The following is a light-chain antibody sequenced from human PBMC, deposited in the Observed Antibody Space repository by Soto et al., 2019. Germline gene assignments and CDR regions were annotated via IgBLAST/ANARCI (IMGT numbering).Light chain of an antibody. J-gene: IGKJ1*01. CDR3: QHSSA. Sequence: EIVLTQSPGTLSLSPGERATLTCRASQSIDSRYLAWYQQKPGQAPRLLMSEISSRATGIPDRFSGSGSGTDFTLTISRLEPEAFAVYYCQHSSAFGQGTKVEIK. V-gene: IGKV3-20*01. CDR2: EIS. CDR1: QSIDSRY.